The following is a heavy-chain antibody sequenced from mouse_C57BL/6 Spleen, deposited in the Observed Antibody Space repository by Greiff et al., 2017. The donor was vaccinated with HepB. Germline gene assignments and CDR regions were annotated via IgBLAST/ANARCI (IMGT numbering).Heavy chain of an antibody. V-gene: IGHV1-81*01. CDR2: IYPRSGNT. CDR3: ARLGNYVFAY. Sequence: VQRVESGAELARPGASVKLSCKASGYTFTSYGISWVKQRTGQGLEWIGEIYPRSGNTYYNEKFKGKATLTADKSSSTAYMELRSLTSEDSAVYFCARLGNYVFAYWGQGTLVTVSA. J-gene: IGHJ3*01. D-gene: IGHD1-1*01. CDR1: GYTFTSYG.